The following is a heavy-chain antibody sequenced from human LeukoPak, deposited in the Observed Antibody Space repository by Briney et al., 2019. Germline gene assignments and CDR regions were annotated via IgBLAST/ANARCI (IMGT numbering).Heavy chain of an antibody. D-gene: IGHD6-25*01. J-gene: IGHJ2*01. CDR1: GFTFSSCA. Sequence: PGGSLRLSCAASGFTFSSCAMSWVRQAPGKGPVWVSRINSDGSSTTYADSVKGRFTTSRDNSKNTLYLQMNNLRAEDSAVYYCAKDPSGYGPYWYFDLWGRGTLVTVSS. CDR3: AKDPSGYGPYWYFDL. V-gene: IGHV3-23*01. CDR2: INSDGSST.